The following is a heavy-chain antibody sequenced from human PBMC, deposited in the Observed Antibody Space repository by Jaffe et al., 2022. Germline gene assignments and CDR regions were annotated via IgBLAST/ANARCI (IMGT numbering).Heavy chain of an antibody. D-gene: IGHD6-13*01. CDR3: ARGGLIAAAFFQH. Sequence: QVQLQESGPGLVKPSETLSLTCTVSGGSISSYYWSWIRQPPGKGLEWIGYIYYSGSTNYNPSLKSRVTISVDTSKNQFSLKLSSVTAADTAVYYCARGGLIAAAFFQHWGQGTLVTVSS. V-gene: IGHV4-59*01. J-gene: IGHJ1*01. CDR2: IYYSGST. CDR1: GGSISSYY.